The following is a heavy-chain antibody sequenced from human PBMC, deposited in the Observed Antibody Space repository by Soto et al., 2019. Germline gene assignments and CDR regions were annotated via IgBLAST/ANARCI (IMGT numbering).Heavy chain of an antibody. CDR2: IKPISDIT. CDR1: GDTFGRFT. Sequence: GASVKVSCKASGDTFGRFTINWVRQAPGQGLEWMGGIKPISDITNYAQRFQGRVTFTADASTSTVYLELSSLRSEDTAMYYCARDPSTINKLIGVWSDPWGQGTLVTVSS. J-gene: IGHJ5*02. V-gene: IGHV1-69*13. CDR3: ARDPSTINKLIGVWSDP. D-gene: IGHD4-4*01.